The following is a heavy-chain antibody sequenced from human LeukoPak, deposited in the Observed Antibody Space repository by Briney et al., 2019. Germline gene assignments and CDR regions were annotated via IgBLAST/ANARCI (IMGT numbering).Heavy chain of an antibody. CDR1: GGSISSGGYY. CDR3: ARLIGGYYYMDV. J-gene: IGHJ6*03. D-gene: IGHD2-21*01. Sequence: SETLSLTCTVSGGSISSGGYYWSWIRQPPGKGLEWIGSIYYSGSTYYNPSLKSRVTISVDTSKNQFSLKLSSVTAADTAVYYCARLIGGYYYMDVWGKGTTVTVSS. V-gene: IGHV4-39*07. CDR2: IYYSGST.